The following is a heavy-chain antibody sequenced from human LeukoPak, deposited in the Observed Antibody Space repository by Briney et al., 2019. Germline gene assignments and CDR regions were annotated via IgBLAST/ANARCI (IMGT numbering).Heavy chain of an antibody. CDR1: GCTFSSYA. CDR2: ISGSGGST. J-gene: IGHJ4*02. CDR3: AKERQDYYDSSGYFDFDY. D-gene: IGHD3-22*01. V-gene: IGHV3-23*01. Sequence: GGSLRLSCAASGCTFSSYAMSWVRQAPGKGLEWVSAISGSGGSTYYADSVKGRFTISRDNSKNTLYLQMNSLRAEDTAVYYCAKERQDYYDSSGYFDFDYWGQGTLVTVSS.